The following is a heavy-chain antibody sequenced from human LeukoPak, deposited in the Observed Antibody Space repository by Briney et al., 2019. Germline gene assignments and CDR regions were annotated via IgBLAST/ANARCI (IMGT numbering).Heavy chain of an antibody. D-gene: IGHD5/OR15-5a*01. V-gene: IGHV4-38-2*02. Sequence: PSETLSLTCTVSDYSISSGYGYSWGWIRQPPGKGLAWIGNIYHSGITYYNHFNSSLKSRVTISIDTSKNQFSLRLTSVTAADTAVYFCATLVSTRYYFDYWGQGTLVTVSS. J-gene: IGHJ4*02. CDR2: IYHSGIT. CDR1: DYSISSGYGYS. CDR3: ATLVSTRYYFDY.